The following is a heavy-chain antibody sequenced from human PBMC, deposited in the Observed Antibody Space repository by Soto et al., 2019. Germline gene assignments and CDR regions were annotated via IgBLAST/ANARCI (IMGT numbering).Heavy chain of an antibody. Sequence: SETLSLTCTVSGGSISSYYWSWIRQPAGKGLEWIGRIYTSGSTNYNPSLKSRVTMSIDTSKNQFSLKVGSVTAADTAVYYCASSSLYGMDVWGQGTTVTVSS. CDR2: IYTSGST. CDR1: GGSISSYY. V-gene: IGHV4-4*07. CDR3: ASSSLYGMDV. J-gene: IGHJ6*02.